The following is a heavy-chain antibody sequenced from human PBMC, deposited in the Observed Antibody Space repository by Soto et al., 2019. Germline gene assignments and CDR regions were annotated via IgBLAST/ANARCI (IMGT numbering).Heavy chain of an antibody. Sequence: GGSLRLSCAASGFAVNSDYMSWVRQALGKGLEWVSVLYGGGTTHYSDSVRGRFTISRDNSKNTVFLQMNSLRAEDTAVYYCVRTTSYWGQGTRVTVSS. CDR2: LYGGGTT. V-gene: IGHV3-53*01. CDR1: GFAVNSDY. D-gene: IGHD2-2*01. J-gene: IGHJ4*02. CDR3: VRTTSY.